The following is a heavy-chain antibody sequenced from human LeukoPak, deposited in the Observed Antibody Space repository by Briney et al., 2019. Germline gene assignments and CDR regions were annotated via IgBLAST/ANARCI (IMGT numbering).Heavy chain of an antibody. V-gene: IGHV4-59*01. Sequence: WGTLSLTCTGSTSSISNYYWNWIRQLPGKGLECIGYIYYSGGTNYNPSLKSRLTISVDTSKNQFSLKLTSVTAADTAVYYCAREPLGDYGGNSGFDYWGQGSLVTVSS. CDR2: IYYSGGT. CDR1: TSSISNYY. J-gene: IGHJ4*02. D-gene: IGHD4-23*01. CDR3: AREPLGDYGGNSGFDY.